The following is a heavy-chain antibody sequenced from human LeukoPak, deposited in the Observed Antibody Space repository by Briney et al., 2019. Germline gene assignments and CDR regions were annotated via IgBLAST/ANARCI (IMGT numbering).Heavy chain of an antibody. CDR2: IGTAGDT. J-gene: IGHJ6*02. CDR3: ARGHLKPDYYDRGPQGRERTSYGMDV. V-gene: IGHV3-13*01. Sequence: GGSLRLSCAASGFTFSSYDMHWVRQATGKGLEWVSAIGTAGDTYYPGSVKGRFTISRENAKNSLYLQMNSLRAGDTAVYYCARGHLKPDYYDRGPQGRERTSYGMDVWGQGTTVTVSS. CDR1: GFTFSSYD. D-gene: IGHD3-22*01.